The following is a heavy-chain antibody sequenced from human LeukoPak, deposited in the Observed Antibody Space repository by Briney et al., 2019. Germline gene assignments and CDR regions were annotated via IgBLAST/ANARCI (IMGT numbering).Heavy chain of an antibody. V-gene: IGHV3-30*03. CDR3: ARHGSGWYAGGY. CDR2: ISYDGSNK. Sequence: GGSLRLSCAASGFTFSSYGMHWVRQAPGKGLEWVAVISYDGSNKYYADSVKGRFTISRDNSKNTLYLQMNSLRAEDTAVYYYARHGSGWYAGGYWGQGTLVTVSS. J-gene: IGHJ4*02. D-gene: IGHD6-19*01. CDR1: GFTFSSYG.